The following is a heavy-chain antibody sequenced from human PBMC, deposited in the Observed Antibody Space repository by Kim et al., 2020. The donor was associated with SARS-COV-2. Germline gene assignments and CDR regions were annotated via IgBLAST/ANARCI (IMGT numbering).Heavy chain of an antibody. V-gene: IGHV5-51*01. D-gene: IGHD6-19*01. J-gene: IGHJ4*02. CDR3: ARRDSSGWYFFDY. Sequence: SRPSFKGQVAISAEKSISTAYLQWSSLKASDTAMYYCARRDSSGWYFFDYWGQGTLVTVSS.